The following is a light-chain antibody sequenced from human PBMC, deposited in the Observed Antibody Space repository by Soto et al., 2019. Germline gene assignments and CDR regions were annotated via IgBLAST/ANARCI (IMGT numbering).Light chain of an antibody. J-gene: IGKJ4*01. CDR1: QSVSSSY. Sequence: EIVLTQSPGTLSLSPGERATLSCRASQSVSSSYLAWYQQKPGQAPRLLIYGASSRATGIPDRFSGSGSGTDFTLTIRRREPEDWGVYYCQQYGSSPLLTFGGGTKVEIK. V-gene: IGKV3-20*01. CDR3: QQYGSSPLLT. CDR2: GAS.